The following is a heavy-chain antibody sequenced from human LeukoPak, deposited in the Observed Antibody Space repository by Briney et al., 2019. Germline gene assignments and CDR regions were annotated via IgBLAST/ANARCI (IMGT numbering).Heavy chain of an antibody. J-gene: IGHJ4*02. CDR2: INHSGST. Sequence: SETLSLTCAVYGGSFSGYYWSWIRQPPGKGLEWIGEINHSGSTNYNPSLKSRVTISVDTSKNQFSLKLSSVTAADTAVYYCXXXXRRDGEPYYFDYWGQGTLVTVSS. D-gene: IGHD5-24*01. CDR3: XXXXRRDGEPYYFDY. CDR1: GGSFSGYY. V-gene: IGHV4-34*01.